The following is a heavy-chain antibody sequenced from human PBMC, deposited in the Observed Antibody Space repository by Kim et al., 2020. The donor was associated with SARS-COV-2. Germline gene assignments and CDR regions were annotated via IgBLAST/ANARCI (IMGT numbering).Heavy chain of an antibody. CDR3: ARGDSDYDILTGYSYYYMDV. CDR1: GGSISSYY. D-gene: IGHD3-9*01. V-gene: IGHV4-59*01. CDR2: IYYSGST. J-gene: IGHJ6*03. Sequence: SETLSLTCTVSGGSISSYYWSWIRQPPGKGLEWIGYIYYSGSTNYNPSLKSRVTISVDTSKNQFSLKLSSVTAADTAVYYCARGDSDYDILTGYSYYYMDVWGKGTTVTVSS.